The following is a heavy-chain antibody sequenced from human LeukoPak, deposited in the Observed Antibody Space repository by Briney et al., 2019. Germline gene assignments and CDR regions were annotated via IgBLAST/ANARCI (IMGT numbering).Heavy chain of an antibody. Sequence: SVKVSCKASGGTFSSYAISWVRQAPGQGLEWMGGIIPIFGTANYAQKFQGRVTITADESTSTAYMELSSLRSEDTAVYYCARDNQLANWYFDLWGRGTLVSVSS. CDR1: GGTFSSYA. V-gene: IGHV1-69*01. CDR2: IIPIFGTA. CDR3: ARDNQLANWYFDL. D-gene: IGHD1-14*01. J-gene: IGHJ2*01.